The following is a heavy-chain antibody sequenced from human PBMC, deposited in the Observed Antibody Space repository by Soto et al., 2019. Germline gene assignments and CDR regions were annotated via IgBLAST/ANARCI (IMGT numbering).Heavy chain of an antibody. J-gene: IGHJ4*02. Sequence: WIRQPPGKGLEWVGRIKSKTAGGTADYAGPVKGRFTISRDDSKNTLYLQMNSLKTEDTAVYYCTKTVYSDRFFDYWGQGSLVTVSS. CDR2: IKSKTAGGTA. CDR3: TKTVYSDRFFDY. V-gene: IGHV3-15*01. D-gene: IGHD1-20*01.